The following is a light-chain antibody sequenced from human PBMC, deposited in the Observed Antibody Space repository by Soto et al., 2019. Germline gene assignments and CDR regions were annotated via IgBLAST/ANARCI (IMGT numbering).Light chain of an antibody. V-gene: IGLV1-44*01. J-gene: IGLJ1*01. CDR1: SSNIGSNT. Sequence: QSVLTQPPSASGTPGQRVTMSASGSSSNIGSNTVSWYQQVPGTAPKLLIYDNDERPSGVPGRFSGSKSGTSASLAISGLQSEDEADYYCATWDDSRNGYVFGPGTKVTVL. CDR3: ATWDDSRNGYV. CDR2: DND.